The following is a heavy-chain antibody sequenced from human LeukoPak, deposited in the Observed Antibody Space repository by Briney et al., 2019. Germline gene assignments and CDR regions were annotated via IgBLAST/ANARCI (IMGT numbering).Heavy chain of an antibody. CDR2: IFPSGGEI. CDR1: GFTFSTFA. V-gene: IGHV3-21*01. Sequence: GGSLRLSCAASGFTFSTFAMIWVRQPPGKGLEWVSSIFPSGGEIHYADSVRGRFTISRDNAKNSLYLQMNSLRAEDTAVYYCARDSDVSEMATDYFGYWGQGTLVTVSS. J-gene: IGHJ4*02. CDR3: ARDSDVSEMATDYFGY. D-gene: IGHD5-24*01.